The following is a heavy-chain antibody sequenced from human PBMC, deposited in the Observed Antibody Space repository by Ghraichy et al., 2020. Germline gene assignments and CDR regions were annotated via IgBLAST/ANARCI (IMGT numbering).Heavy chain of an antibody. Sequence: SVKVSCKASGGTFSSYAISWVRQAPGQGLEWMGGIIPIFGTANYAQKFQGRVTITADESTSTAYMELSSLRSEDTAVYYCARAGGYCTNGVCYTVPYYYYYYYMDVWGKGTTVTVSS. D-gene: IGHD2-8*01. J-gene: IGHJ6*03. V-gene: IGHV1-69*13. CDR3: ARAGGYCTNGVCYTVPYYYYYYYMDV. CDR1: GGTFSSYA. CDR2: IIPIFGTA.